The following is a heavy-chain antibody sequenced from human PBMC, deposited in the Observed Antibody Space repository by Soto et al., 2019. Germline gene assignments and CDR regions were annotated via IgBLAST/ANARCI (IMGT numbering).Heavy chain of an antibody. V-gene: IGHV1-69*01. CDR1: GGTFSSYS. CDR2: IIPIFGTA. D-gene: IGHD1-26*01. CDR3: ARDGGSHSGGIDY. J-gene: IGHJ4*02. Sequence: QVQLVQSGAEVKKPGSSVKVSCKASGGTFSSYSINWVRQAPGQGLEGMGEIIPIFGTANYAQKFPGRVTITADQTTRTAYKELGSPESGDTAVYYSARDGGSHSGGIDYWGQGTLVTVSS.